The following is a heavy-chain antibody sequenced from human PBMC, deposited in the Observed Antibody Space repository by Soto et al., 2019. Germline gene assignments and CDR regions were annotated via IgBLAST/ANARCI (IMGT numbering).Heavy chain of an antibody. Sequence: GESLKISCAASGFTFSSYAMSWVRQAPGKGLEWVSAISGSGGDTYYADSVKGRFTISRDNSKNTIYVQMNSLRAEDTALYYCAKADASGYNSLLFDSWGQGTLVTVSS. CDR1: GFTFSSYA. J-gene: IGHJ4*02. CDR3: AKADASGYNSLLFDS. D-gene: IGHD3-22*01. V-gene: IGHV3-23*01. CDR2: ISGSGGDT.